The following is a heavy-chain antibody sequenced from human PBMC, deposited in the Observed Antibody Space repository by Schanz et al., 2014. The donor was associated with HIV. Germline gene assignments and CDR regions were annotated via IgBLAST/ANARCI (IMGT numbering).Heavy chain of an antibody. V-gene: IGHV4-31*03. Sequence: QVQLQESGPGLVKPSQTLSLTCTVSGGSISSGGYYWSWIRQHPGKGLEWIGYIYYSGSTSYNPSLKSRVTISVDTSKNQFSLKLSSVTAADTAVYYCARGQSRGYNWFDPWGQGTLVTVSS. CDR1: GGSISSGGYY. J-gene: IGHJ5*02. D-gene: IGHD3-10*01. CDR3: ARGQSRGYNWFDP. CDR2: IYYSGST.